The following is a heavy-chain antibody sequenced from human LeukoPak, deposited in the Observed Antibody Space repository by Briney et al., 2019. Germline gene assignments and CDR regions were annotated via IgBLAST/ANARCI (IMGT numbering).Heavy chain of an antibody. CDR1: GYTFTSYG. D-gene: IGHD6-13*01. CDR3: ARGRSLKPRCSSSWDYNWFDP. V-gene: IGHV1-18*01. J-gene: IGHJ5*02. Sequence: ASVKVSCKASGYTFTSYGISWVRQAPGQGLEWMGWISAYNGNTNYAQKLQGRVTMTTDTSTSTAYMELRSLRSDDTAVYYCARGRSLKPRCSSSWDYNWFDPWGQGTLVTVSS. CDR2: ISAYNGNT.